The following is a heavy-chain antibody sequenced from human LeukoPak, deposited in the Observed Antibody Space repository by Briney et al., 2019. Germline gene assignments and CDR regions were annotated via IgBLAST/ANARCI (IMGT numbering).Heavy chain of an antibody. Sequence: GGSLRLSCAVWGFTFTDYWMKGVREARGKGGEGGASIRQDEGEKAYVDSAKGGFTIYRENTKNRMYIEINRQRAADTAVYYCARDGTAAGLYFALWGQGPLVTVSS. D-gene: IGHD6-13*01. J-gene: IGHJ4*01. V-gene: IGHV3-7*01. CDR1: GFTFTDYW. CDR3: ARDGTAAGLYFAL. CDR2: IRQDEGEK.